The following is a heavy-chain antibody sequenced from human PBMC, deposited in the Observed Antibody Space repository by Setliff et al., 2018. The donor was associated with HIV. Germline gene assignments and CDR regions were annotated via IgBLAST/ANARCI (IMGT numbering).Heavy chain of an antibody. CDR1: GYKFTDYW. D-gene: IGHD1-20*01. V-gene: IGHV5-51*01. Sequence: PGESLKISCKGFGYKFTDYWVGWVRQMPGEGLEWMGVIYGDDSNTRYSPSFQGQVTISADKSISTAYLQWSSLKASDTAMYYCASSITVAAGRSHYYYAMDVWGQGTTVTVSS. CDR2: IYGDDSNT. CDR3: ASSITVAAGRSHYYYAMDV. J-gene: IGHJ6*02.